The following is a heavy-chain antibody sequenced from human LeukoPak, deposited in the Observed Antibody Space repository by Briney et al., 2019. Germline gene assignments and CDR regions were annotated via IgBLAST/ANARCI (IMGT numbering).Heavy chain of an antibody. D-gene: IGHD3-16*01. CDR1: GGSISSSNW. V-gene: IGHV4-4*02. J-gene: IGHJ4*02. CDR3: AGGGLNGKHRHFDY. Sequence: PSETLSLTCAVSGGSISSSNWWSWVRQPPGKGLEWIGEIYHSGSTNYNPSLKSRVTISVDKSKNQFSLKLSSVTAADTAVYYCAGGGLNGKHRHFDYWGQGTLVTVSS. CDR2: IYHSGST.